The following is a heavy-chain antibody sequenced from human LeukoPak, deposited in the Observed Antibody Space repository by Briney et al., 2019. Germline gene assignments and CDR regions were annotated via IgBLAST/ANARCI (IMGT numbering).Heavy chain of an antibody. D-gene: IGHD3-22*01. CDR2: ISSRSDYT. CDR1: GFTFSIYA. V-gene: IGHV3-23*01. CDR3: AKDRPNYYESNGQYYRRDGDY. J-gene: IGHJ4*02. Sequence: GGPLRLSCAAPGFTFSIYAMSWVRQAPGKGLEWVSSISSRSDYTYYEDSVKGRFTISRDNSQNTLYLQMNSLRAEDTATYYCAKDRPNYYESNGQYYRRDGDYWGQGTLVTVSS.